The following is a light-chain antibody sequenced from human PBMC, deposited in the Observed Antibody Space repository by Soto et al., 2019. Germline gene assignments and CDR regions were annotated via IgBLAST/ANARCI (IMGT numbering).Light chain of an antibody. CDR3: SSYTSSNSYV. J-gene: IGLJ1*01. V-gene: IGLV2-14*03. CDR1: SSDVGGYKY. Sequence: QSALTQPASVSGSPGQSIAISCTGSSSDVGGYKYVSWYQQHPGKAPKLMIYDVSNRPSGVSDRFSGPKSGNTASLTISGLQSEDEADYYCSSYTSSNSYVFGTGTKVTVL. CDR2: DVS.